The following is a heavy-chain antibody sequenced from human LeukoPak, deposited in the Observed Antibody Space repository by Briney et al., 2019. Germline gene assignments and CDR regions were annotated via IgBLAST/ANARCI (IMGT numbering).Heavy chain of an antibody. CDR1: GFTFSSYA. Sequence: GGSLRLSCAASGFTFSSYAMSWVRQAPGKGLEWVSAISGSGGSTYYADSVKGRFTISRDNAKNSLYLQMNSLRAEDTAVYYCARGRELYAFDIWGQGTMVTVSS. V-gene: IGHV3-23*01. J-gene: IGHJ3*02. D-gene: IGHD1-7*01. CDR2: ISGSGGST. CDR3: ARGRELYAFDI.